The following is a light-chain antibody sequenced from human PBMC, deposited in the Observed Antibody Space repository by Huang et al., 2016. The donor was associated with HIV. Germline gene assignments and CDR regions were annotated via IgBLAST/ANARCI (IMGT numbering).Light chain of an antibody. CDR3: QQRSTWPRSIT. CDR1: QNINDF. Sequence: EIVLTQSPANLSLSPGERATVSCRASQNINDFLAWYQQTPGQPPRLLIYDASTRASGIPARFSGNGSGTDFTLMISCLEPEDFAVYYCQQRSTWPRSITFGQGTRLEI. V-gene: IGKV3-11*01. CDR2: DAS. J-gene: IGKJ5*01.